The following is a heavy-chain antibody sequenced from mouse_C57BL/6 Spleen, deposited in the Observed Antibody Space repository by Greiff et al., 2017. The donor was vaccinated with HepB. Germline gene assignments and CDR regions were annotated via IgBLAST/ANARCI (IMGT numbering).Heavy chain of an antibody. Sequence: QVQLQQPGTELVKPGASVKLSCKASGYTFTSYWMHWVKQRPGQGLEWIGNINPSNGGTNYNEKFKSKATLTVDKSSSTAYMQLSSLTSEDSAVYYCARNFPYYYGSSYCYWYFDVWGTGTTVTVSS. J-gene: IGHJ1*03. D-gene: IGHD1-1*01. CDR3: ARNFPYYYGSSYCYWYFDV. CDR1: GYTFTSYW. CDR2: INPSNGGT. V-gene: IGHV1-53*01.